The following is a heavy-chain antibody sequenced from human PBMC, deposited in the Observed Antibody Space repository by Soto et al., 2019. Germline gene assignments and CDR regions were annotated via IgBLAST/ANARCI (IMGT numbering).Heavy chain of an antibody. CDR1: GFTFSSYA. J-gene: IGHJ4*02. CDR2: ISYDGSNK. D-gene: IGHD6-13*01. Sequence: PGGSLRLSCAASGFTFSSYAMHWVRQAPGKGLEWVAVISYDGSNKYYADSVKGRFTISRDNSKNTLYLQMNSLRAEDTAVYYCARDFIAAAGSVDYCGQGTLVTVSS. V-gene: IGHV3-30-3*01. CDR3: ARDFIAAAGSVDY.